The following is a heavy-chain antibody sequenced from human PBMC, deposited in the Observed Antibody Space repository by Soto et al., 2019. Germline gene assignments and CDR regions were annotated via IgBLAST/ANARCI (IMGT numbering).Heavy chain of an antibody. J-gene: IGHJ5*02. CDR2: ISYDGSNK. V-gene: IGHV3-30*18. Sequence: ESGGGVVQPGRSLRLSCAASGFTFSSYGMHWVRQAPGKGLEWVAVISYDGSNKYYADSVKGRFTISRDNSKNTLYLQMNSLRAEDTAVYYCAKVGQQLVHKPENWFDPWGQGTLVTVSS. CDR3: AKVGQQLVHKPENWFDP. D-gene: IGHD6-13*01. CDR1: GFTFSSYG.